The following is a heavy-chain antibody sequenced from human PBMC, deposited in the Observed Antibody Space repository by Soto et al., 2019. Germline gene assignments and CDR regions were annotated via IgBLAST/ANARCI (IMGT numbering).Heavy chain of an antibody. CDR1: GFSVSSNY. Sequence: PGGSLRLSCAAYGFSVSSNYMSWVRQAPGEGLEWVAIIYINGSSDYADSVQGRFSVSRDIYKNTLFLQMNNLRAEDTAVYFCSGDPSGYDEGDWYHGVDVWGQGTTVTVSS. CDR3: SGDPSGYDEGDWYHGVDV. D-gene: IGHD5-12*01. CDR2: IYINGSS. J-gene: IGHJ6*02. V-gene: IGHV3-53*01.